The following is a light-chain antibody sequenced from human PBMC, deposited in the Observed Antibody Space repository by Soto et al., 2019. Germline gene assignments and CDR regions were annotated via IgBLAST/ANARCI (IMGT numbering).Light chain of an antibody. J-gene: IGKJ1*01. CDR1: ESISSW. V-gene: IGKV1-5*01. CDR3: QDYSPYSWT. CDR2: DAS. Sequence: DIKMTQSPSTLSASVGDTVTITCRASESISSWLAWYQEKPGKAPNLLIYDASSLESGVPSRFSGSGSGTDFTLTISSLQPDDFETYYCQDYSPYSWTFGQGTKVDIK.